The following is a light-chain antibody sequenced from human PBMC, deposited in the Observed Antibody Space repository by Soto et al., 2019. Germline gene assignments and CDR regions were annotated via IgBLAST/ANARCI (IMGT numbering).Light chain of an antibody. V-gene: IGKV3D-15*01. Sequence: EIVMTQSPATLSVSPGERATLSCRASQSVSSNLAWYQHKPGQAPRLLIYGASTRATGIPARFSGSGSGTEFTLTISSLQPEDFATYYCQQANSFPRAFGGGTKVEIK. CDR3: QQANSFPRA. CDR1: QSVSSN. CDR2: GAS. J-gene: IGKJ4*01.